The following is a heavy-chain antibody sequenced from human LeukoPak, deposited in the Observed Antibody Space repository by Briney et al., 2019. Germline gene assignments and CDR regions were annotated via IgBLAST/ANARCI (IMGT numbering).Heavy chain of an antibody. CDR3: ARGRPHGNDY. CDR2: IASDGSST. D-gene: IGHD4-23*01. CDR1: GFTFSSYW. Sequence: GGSLRLSCAASGFTFSSYWMNWVRQAPGKGPVWVSRIASDGSSTTYADSVKGRFNISRDNAKNTLYLQMNSLRVEDTAVYYCARGRPHGNDYWGQGTLVTVSS. J-gene: IGHJ4*02. V-gene: IGHV3-74*01.